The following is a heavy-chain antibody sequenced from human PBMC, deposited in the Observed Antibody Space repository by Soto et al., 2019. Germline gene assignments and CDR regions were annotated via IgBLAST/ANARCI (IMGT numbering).Heavy chain of an antibody. J-gene: IGHJ6*02. V-gene: IGHV1-18*01. CDR2: ISAYNGNT. D-gene: IGHD4-17*01. CDR1: GYTFTSYG. Sequence: GASVKVSCKASGYTFTSYGISCVRQAPGQGLEWMGWISAYNGNTNYAQKLQGRVTMTTDTSTSTAYMELRSLRSDDTAVYYCAREGTTPSHYYYYGMDVWGQGTTVTVSS. CDR3: AREGTTPSHYYYYGMDV.